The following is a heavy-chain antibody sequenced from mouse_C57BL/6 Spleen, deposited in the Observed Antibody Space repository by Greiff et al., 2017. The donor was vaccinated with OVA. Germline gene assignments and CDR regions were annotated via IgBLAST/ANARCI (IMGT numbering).Heavy chain of an antibody. CDR3: ARRIYYGFDY. CDR2: IDPSDSET. D-gene: IGHD2-1*01. V-gene: IGHV1-52*01. J-gene: IGHJ2*01. Sequence: QVQLKQPGAELVRPGSSVKLSCKASGYTFTSYWLHWVKQRPIQGLEWIGNIDPSDSETHYNQKFKDKATLTVDKSSSTAYMQLSSLTSEDSAVYYCARRIYYGFDYWGQGTTLTVSS. CDR1: GYTFTSYW.